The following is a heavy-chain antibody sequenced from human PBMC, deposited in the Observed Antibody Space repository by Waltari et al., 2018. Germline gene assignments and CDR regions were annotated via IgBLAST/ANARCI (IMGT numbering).Heavy chain of an antibody. V-gene: IGHV4-59*01. Sequence: QVQLQESGPGLAKPSETLSLTCNVSGGSISSYYWIWIRQPPGKGLEWIGYMYYSGSTIYNPSLKSRVTMSVDTSKNQFSLKLSSVTAADTAVYYCARVNAAGDYGYYYYYMDVWGKGTTVTVSS. CDR2: MYYSGST. CDR1: GGSISSYY. J-gene: IGHJ6*03. D-gene: IGHD4-17*01. CDR3: ARVNAAGDYGYYYYYMDV.